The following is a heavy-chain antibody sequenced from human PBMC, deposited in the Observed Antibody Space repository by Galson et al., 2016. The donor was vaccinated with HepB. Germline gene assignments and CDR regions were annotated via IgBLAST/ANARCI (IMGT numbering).Heavy chain of an antibody. Sequence: SVKVSCKAFGYTFIDHYIHWARQAPGQGLEWMGWISPNTGVTKYAQKFKAWVTMTRDTSINTAYMELRRLTSDNTAVYYCARDSSSGSRGWKYGMDVWGQGTTVTVSS. CDR2: ISPNTGVT. CDR1: GYTFIDHY. D-gene: IGHD6-19*01. V-gene: IGHV1-2*04. CDR3: ARDSSSGSRGWKYGMDV. J-gene: IGHJ6*02.